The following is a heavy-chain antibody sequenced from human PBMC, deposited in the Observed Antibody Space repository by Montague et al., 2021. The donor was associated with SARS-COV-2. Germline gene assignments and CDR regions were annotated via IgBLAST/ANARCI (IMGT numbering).Heavy chain of an antibody. CDR2: ISSSGSTI. J-gene: IGHJ6*02. V-gene: IGHV3-48*03. CDR1: GFTFSSYE. D-gene: IGHD5-24*01. Sequence: SLRLSFSASGFTFSSYEMNWVRQAPGRGLEWVSYISSSGSTIYYADSVKGRFTISRDNAKSSLYLQMNSLRAEDTAIYYCASDSGIEIPDYYYSMDVWGQGTTVTVSS. CDR3: ASDSGIEIPDYYYSMDV.